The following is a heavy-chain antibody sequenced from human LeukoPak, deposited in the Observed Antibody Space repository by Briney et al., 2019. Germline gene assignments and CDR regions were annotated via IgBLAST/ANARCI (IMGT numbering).Heavy chain of an antibody. J-gene: IGHJ6*02. V-gene: IGHV3-30*18. CDR1: GFTFSSYG. D-gene: IGHD2-2*01. Sequence: SGGSLRLSCAASGFTFSSYGMHWVRQAPGKGLEWVAVISYDGSNKYYADSVKGRFTISRDNSKNTLYLQMNSLRAEDTAVYYCAKDGGEYQLLSDYYYYGMEDWGQGTTVTVSS. CDR2: ISYDGSNK. CDR3: AKDGGEYQLLSDYYYYGMED.